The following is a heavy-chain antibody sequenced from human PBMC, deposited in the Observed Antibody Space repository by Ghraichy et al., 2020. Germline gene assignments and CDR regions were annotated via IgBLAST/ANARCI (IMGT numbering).Heavy chain of an antibody. CDR1: GGTFSSYA. D-gene: IGHD2-15*01. V-gene: IGHV1-69*13. J-gene: IGHJ6*02. CDR2: IIPIFGTA. Sequence: SVKVSCKASGGTFSSYAISWVRQAPGQGLEWMGGIIPIFGTANYAQKFQGRVTITADESTSTAYMELSSLRSEDTAVYYCAGALGYCSGGSCYSYYYGMDVWGQGTTVTVSS. CDR3: AGALGYCSGGSCYSYYYGMDV.